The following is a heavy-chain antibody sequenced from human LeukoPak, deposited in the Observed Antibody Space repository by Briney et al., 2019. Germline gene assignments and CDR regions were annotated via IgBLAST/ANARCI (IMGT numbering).Heavy chain of an antibody. CDR1: GPFVSGFY. J-gene: IGHJ4*02. V-gene: IGHV4-4*09. CDR2: IYSTGTT. CDR3: AGRWRGTLDY. D-gene: IGHD5-24*01. Sequence: SETLSLTCTVSGPFVSGFYWTWIRQPPGKGLEWIGFIYSTGTTSYNSSLQSRVTISVDTSKNQFSLKLKSVIAADTAIYYCAGRWRGTLDYWGRGTLVAVSS.